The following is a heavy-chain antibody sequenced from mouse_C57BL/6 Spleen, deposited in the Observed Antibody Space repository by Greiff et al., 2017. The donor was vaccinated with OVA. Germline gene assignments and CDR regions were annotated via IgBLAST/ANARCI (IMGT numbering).Heavy chain of an antibody. V-gene: IGHV1-80*01. CDR1: GYAFSSYW. J-gene: IGHJ4*01. CDR3: ARYGPYGSRIYYAMDY. D-gene: IGHD1-1*01. CDR2: IYPGDGDT. Sequence: QVQLQQSGAELVKPGASVKISCKASGYAFSSYWMNWVKQRPGKGLEWIGQIYPGDGDTNYNGKFKGKATLTADKSSSTAYMQLSSLTSEDSAVYFCARYGPYGSRIYYAMDYWGQGTSVTVSS.